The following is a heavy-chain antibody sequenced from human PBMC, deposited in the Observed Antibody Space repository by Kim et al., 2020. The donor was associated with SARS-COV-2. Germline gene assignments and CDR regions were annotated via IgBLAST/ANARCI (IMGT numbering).Heavy chain of an antibody. CDR2: IYTSGST. CDR1: GGSISSYY. V-gene: IGHV4-4*07. CDR3: ARERDSSSWNSDAFDI. Sequence: SETLSLTCTVSGGSISSYYWSWIRQPAGKGLEWIGRIYTSGSTNYNPSLKSRVTMSVDTSKNQFSLKLSSVTAADTAVYYCARERDSSSWNSDAFDIWGQGTMVTVSS. D-gene: IGHD6-13*01. J-gene: IGHJ3*02.